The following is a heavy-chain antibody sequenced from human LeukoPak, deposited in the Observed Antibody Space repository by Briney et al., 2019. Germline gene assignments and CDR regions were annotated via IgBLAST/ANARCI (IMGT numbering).Heavy chain of an antibody. Sequence: SETLSLTCTVSGGSISSYYWSWIRQPPGKGLEWIGYIYYSGSTNYNPSLKSRVTISVDTSKNQFSLKLSSVTAADTAVYYCARVGEAVAAIGWFDPWGQGTLVTVSS. CDR1: GGSISSYY. J-gene: IGHJ5*02. D-gene: IGHD6-19*01. CDR3: ARVGEAVAAIGWFDP. CDR2: IYYSGST. V-gene: IGHV4-59*01.